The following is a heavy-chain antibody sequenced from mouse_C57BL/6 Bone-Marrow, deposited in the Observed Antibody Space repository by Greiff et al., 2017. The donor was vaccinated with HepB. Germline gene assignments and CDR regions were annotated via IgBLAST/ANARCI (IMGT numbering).Heavy chain of an antibody. CDR1: GYTFTSYG. D-gene: IGHD1-1*01. CDR3: ARYTTVVAHWYFDV. Sequence: QVQLQQSGAELARPGASVKLSCKASGYTFTSYGISWVKQRTGQGLEWIGEIYPRSGNTYYNEKFKGKATLTADKSSSTAYMELRNLTSEDSAVYFCARYTTVVAHWYFDVWGTGTTVTVSS. J-gene: IGHJ1*03. V-gene: IGHV1-81*01. CDR2: IYPRSGNT.